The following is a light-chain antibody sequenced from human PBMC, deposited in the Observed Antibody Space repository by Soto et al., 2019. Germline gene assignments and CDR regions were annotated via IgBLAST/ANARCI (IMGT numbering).Light chain of an antibody. CDR1: SSNIGSNT. V-gene: IGLV1-44*01. CDR2: SND. CDR3: AAWDDRLSAVV. J-gene: IGLJ2*01. Sequence: QSVLTQPPSASGTPGQRVTISCSGSSSNIGSNTVKWYQQLPGTAPKLLIYSNDQRPSGVPDRFSGSKSGTSASLASSGLQSEDEADYYCAAWDDRLSAVVFGGGTKLTVL.